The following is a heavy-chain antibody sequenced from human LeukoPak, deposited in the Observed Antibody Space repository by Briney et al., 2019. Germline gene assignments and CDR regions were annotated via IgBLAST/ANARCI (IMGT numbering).Heavy chain of an antibody. CDR1: GFTVSSNY. D-gene: IGHD2-21*02. CDR3: AREGVVVTADYYYGMDV. CDR2: IYSGGST. Sequence: GGSLRLSCAASGFTVSSNYMSWVRQAPGKGLEWVSVIYSGGSTYYADSVKGRFTISRDNSKNTLYLQMNSLRAEDTAVYYCAREGVVVTADYYYGMDVWGQGTTVTVSS. V-gene: IGHV3-66*01. J-gene: IGHJ6*02.